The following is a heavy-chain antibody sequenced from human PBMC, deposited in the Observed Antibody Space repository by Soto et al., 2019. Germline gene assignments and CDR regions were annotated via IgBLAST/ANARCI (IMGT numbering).Heavy chain of an antibody. Sequence: PSETLSLPCTVSGGSISSGGYYWSWIRQHPGKGLEWIGYIYYSGSTYYNPSLKSRVTISVDTSKNQFSLKLSSVTAADTAVYYCAREHLDNYYYYMDVWGKGTTVTVSS. J-gene: IGHJ6*03. CDR1: GGSISSGGYY. CDR3: AREHLDNYYYYMDV. D-gene: IGHD3-9*01. CDR2: IYYSGST. V-gene: IGHV4-31*03.